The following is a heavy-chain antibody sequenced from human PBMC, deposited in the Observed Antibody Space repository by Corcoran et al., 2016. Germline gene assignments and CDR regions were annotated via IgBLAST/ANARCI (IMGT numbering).Heavy chain of an antibody. D-gene: IGHD2-8*01. Sequence: QVQLVESGGGVVQPGRSLRLSWAASGFTFITYGMHWVRQAPGKGLEWVTVISYDGSNKYYADSVKGRFTISRDNSKNTLYLQMNSRRVEDTAMYYCAKGGGGQWSGGAFNIWGQGTVVSVSS. CDR3: AKGGGGQWSGGAFNI. CDR2: ISYDGSNK. J-gene: IGHJ3*02. V-gene: IGHV3-30*18. CDR1: GFTFITYG.